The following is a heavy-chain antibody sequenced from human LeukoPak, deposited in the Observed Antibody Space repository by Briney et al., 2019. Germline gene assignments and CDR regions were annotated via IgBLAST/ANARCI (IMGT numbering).Heavy chain of an antibody. J-gene: IGHJ6*02. CDR2: IYYSGST. D-gene: IGHD2-2*01. Sequence: SETLSLTCTVSGGSISSGGYYWSWIRQHPGKGLEWIGYIYYSGSTYYNPSLKSRVTISVDTSKNQFSLKLSSVTAADTAVYYCARVVPVPAAIYYYYYGMDVWGQGTTVTVSS. V-gene: IGHV4-31*03. CDR1: GGSISSGGYY. CDR3: ARVVPVPAAIYYYYYGMDV.